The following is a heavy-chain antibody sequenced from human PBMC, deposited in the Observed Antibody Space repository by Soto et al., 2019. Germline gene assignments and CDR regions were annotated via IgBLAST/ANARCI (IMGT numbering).Heavy chain of an antibody. CDR3: ATCGRSWYNCFDT. Sequence: PSETLSLTCTVSGGSISSYYWSWIRQPPGKGLEWIGYIYYSGSTNYNPSLKSRVTISVDTSKNQFSLKLSSVTAADTAVYYCATCGRSWYNCFDTWGQGTLVTVSS. J-gene: IGHJ5*02. CDR1: GGSISSYY. D-gene: IGHD6-13*01. V-gene: IGHV4-59*01. CDR2: IYYSGST.